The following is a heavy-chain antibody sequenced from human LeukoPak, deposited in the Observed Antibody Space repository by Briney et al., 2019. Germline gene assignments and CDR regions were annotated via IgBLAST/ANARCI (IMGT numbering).Heavy chain of an antibody. D-gene: IGHD6-13*01. CDR2: IYYSGST. CDR3: ARGHPSSSWPYYYYYGMDV. J-gene: IGHJ6*02. Sequence: PSETLSLTCTVSGGSISSYYWSWIRQPPGKELEWIGYIYYSGSTNYNPSLKSRVTISVDTSKNQFSLKLSSVTAADTAVYYCARGHPSSSWPYYYYYGMDVWGQGTTVTVSS. CDR1: GGSISSYY. V-gene: IGHV4-59*01.